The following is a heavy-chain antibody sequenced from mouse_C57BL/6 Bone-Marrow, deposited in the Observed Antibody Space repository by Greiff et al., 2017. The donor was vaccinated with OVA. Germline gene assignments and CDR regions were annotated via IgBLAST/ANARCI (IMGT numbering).Heavy chain of an antibody. CDR2: IWSGGST. CDR1: GFSFTSYG. D-gene: IGHD4-1*02. CDR3: SRNGVNWNPDYYAMDY. J-gene: IGHJ4*01. Sequence: VQLMQSGPGLVQPSQRLSITCTVSGFSFTSYGVHWVRQSPGKGLEWLGVIWSGGSTDYTAAFISRLRISKVNAKSQVFVKMNSLQTEDTAIYYSSRNGVNWNPDYYAMDYWGQGTSVTVSS. V-gene: IGHV2-2*01.